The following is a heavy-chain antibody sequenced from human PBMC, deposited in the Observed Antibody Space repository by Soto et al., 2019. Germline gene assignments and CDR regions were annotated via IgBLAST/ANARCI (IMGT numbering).Heavy chain of an antibody. D-gene: IGHD5-12*01. V-gene: IGHV4-59*02. CDR1: GASVSGYY. CDR3: ARGPQWLRSDNWSDP. CDR2: IHNSGAS. J-gene: IGHJ5*02. Sequence: SETLSLTCSVSGASVSGYYWSWIRQTPGKGLEWIGNIHNSGASKYNPSLKSRVTISLDTSKNEFSLKIASVTAADTGVYYCARGPQWLRSDNWSDPWGQGSLVTGSS.